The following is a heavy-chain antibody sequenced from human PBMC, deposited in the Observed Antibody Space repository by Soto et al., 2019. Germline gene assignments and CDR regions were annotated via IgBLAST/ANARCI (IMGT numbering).Heavy chain of an antibody. Sequence: EVQLVESGGGLVKPGGSLRLSCAASGYTFSNAWMSWVRQAPGKGLEWVARIKSKTDGGTTDYAAPVKGRFTISRDDSKNTLYLQMNSLKTEDTAVYYCTTSIWFDPWGQGTLVTVSS. CDR3: TTSIWFDP. V-gene: IGHV3-15*01. J-gene: IGHJ5*02. CDR2: IKSKTDGGTT. CDR1: GYTFSNAW.